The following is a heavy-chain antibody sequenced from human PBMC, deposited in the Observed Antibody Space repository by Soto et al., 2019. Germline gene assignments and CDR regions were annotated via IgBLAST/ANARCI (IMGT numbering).Heavy chain of an antibody. CDR1: GDSISGYY. J-gene: IGHJ6*02. CDR3: ARQQLLPFYYALDV. V-gene: IGHV4-59*01. D-gene: IGHD6-13*01. Sequence: PAETLSLTCTVSGDSISGYYWSWIRQAPGKGLEYIGYINYRGSTNYNPSLKSRVTMSVDTSKNQFSLKVNSVTAADTVVYFCARQQLLPFYYALDVWGQGTTVTVYS. CDR2: INYRGST.